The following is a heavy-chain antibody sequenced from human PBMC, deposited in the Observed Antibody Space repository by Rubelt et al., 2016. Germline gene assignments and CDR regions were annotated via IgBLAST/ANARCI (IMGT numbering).Heavy chain of an antibody. V-gene: IGHV4-39*01. CDR1: GGSISSSSYY. J-gene: IGHJ4*02. D-gene: IGHD6-19*01. CDR3: ARLSSGWYYFDY. Sequence: QLQLQESGPGLVKPSETLSLTCTVSGGSISSSSYYWGWIRQPPGKGLEWIGSIYYSGRTYYNPSLKSRLTISVDTCKNQFALSLSSVTAADTAVYYCARLSSGWYYFDYWGQGTLVTVSS. CDR2: IYYSGRT.